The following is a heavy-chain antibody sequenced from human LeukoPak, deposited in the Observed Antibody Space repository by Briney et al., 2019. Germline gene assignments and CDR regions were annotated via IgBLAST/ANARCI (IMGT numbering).Heavy chain of an antibody. CDR1: GGSISSYY. V-gene: IGHV4-59*01. CDR3: ARDCTNGVCCTAGDAFDI. CDR2: IYYSGST. Sequence: SETLSLTCTVSGGSISSYYWSWIRQPPGKGLEWIGYIYYSGSTNYNPSLKSRVTISVDTSKNQFSLKLSSVTAADTAVYYCARDCTNGVCCTAGDAFDIWGQGTMVTVSS. D-gene: IGHD2-8*01. J-gene: IGHJ3*02.